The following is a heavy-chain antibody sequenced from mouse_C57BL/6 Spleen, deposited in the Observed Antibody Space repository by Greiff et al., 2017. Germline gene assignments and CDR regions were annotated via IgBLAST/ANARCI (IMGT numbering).Heavy chain of an antibody. CDR1: GYTFTDYY. Sequence: QVQLQQSGAELVRPGASVKLSCKASGYTFTDYYINWVKQRPGQGLEWIARLYPGSGNTYYNEKFKGKATLTAEKSSSTAYMQLSSLTSEDSAVYFCAETGTWGAMDYWGQGTSVTVSS. J-gene: IGHJ4*01. CDR3: AETGTWGAMDY. CDR2: LYPGSGNT. D-gene: IGHD4-1*01. V-gene: IGHV1-76*01.